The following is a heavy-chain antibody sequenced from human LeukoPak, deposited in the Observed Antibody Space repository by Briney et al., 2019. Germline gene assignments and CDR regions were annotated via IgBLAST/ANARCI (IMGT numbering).Heavy chain of an antibody. V-gene: IGHV4-4*02. CDR2: IFHSGTT. CDR1: DEVITSNNW. D-gene: IGHD3-10*01. Sequence: SETLSLTCTVSDEVITSNNWWSWVRQSPGKGLEWIGEIFHSGTTRYKASLESRVTMLLDKSKNQFSLRLNSVTAADTAVYFCARWEVRLNAFEMWGQGTMVTVSS. CDR3: ARWEVRLNAFEM. J-gene: IGHJ3*02.